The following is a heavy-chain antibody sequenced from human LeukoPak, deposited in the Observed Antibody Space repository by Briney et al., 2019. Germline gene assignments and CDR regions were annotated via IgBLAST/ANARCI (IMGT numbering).Heavy chain of an antibody. V-gene: IGHV3-30*02. CDR3: ANSATVTRVGYFDY. CDR2: IRYDGSDK. CDR1: GFTFSTYD. J-gene: IGHJ4*02. Sequence: GGSLRLSCAASGFTFSTYDMHWVRQAPGKGLEWVSFIRYDGSDKLYADSVKGRFTISRDNSKNTLYLQMNSLRAEDTAVYYCANSATVTRVGYFDYWGQGTLVTVSS. D-gene: IGHD4-17*01.